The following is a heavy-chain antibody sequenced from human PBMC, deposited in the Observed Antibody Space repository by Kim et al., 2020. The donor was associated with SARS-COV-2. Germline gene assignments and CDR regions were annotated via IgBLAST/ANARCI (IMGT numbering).Heavy chain of an antibody. CDR3: TRDFTPRRGYSGYGVGY. V-gene: IGHV3-49*03. Sequence: GGSLRLSCTASGFTFGDYAMSWFRQAPGKGLEWVGFIRSKAYGGTTEYAASVKGRFTISRDDSKSIAYLQMNSLKTEDTAVYYCTRDFTPRRGYSGYGVGYWGQGTLVTVSS. D-gene: IGHD5-12*01. J-gene: IGHJ4*02. CDR2: IRSKAYGGTT. CDR1: GFTFGDYA.